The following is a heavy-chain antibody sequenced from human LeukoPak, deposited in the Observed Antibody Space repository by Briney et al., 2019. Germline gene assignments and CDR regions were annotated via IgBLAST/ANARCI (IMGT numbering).Heavy chain of an antibody. Sequence: GGSLRLSCAASGFTFSSYSMNWVRQAPGKGLEWVSSISSSSSYIYYADSVKGQFTISRDNAKNSLYLQMNSLRAEDTAVYYCAGGYSSGWPDYWGQGPWSPSPQ. D-gene: IGHD6-19*01. V-gene: IGHV3-21*01. CDR2: ISSSSSYI. CDR1: GFTFSSYS. CDR3: AGGYSSGWPDY. J-gene: IGHJ4*02.